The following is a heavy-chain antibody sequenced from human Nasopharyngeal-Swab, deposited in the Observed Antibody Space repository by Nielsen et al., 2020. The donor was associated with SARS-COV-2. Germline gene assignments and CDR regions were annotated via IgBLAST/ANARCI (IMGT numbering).Heavy chain of an antibody. Sequence: WIRQPPGKALEWLAHILSNDEKSYSTSLKSRLTISKDTSKSQVVLTMTNMDPVDTATYYCARTPKGYFIDYWGQGTLVTVSS. CDR3: ARTPKGYFIDY. CDR2: ILSNDEK. J-gene: IGHJ4*02. D-gene: IGHD3-9*01. V-gene: IGHV2-26*01.